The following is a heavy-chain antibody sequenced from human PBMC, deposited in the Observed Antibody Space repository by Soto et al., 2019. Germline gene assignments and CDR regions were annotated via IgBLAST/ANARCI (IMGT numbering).Heavy chain of an antibody. J-gene: IGHJ6*03. CDR2: INHSGST. CDR3: ARGGGWSGYYTAGYYYYYMDV. CDR1: GGSFSGYY. Sequence: KASETLSLTCAVYGGSFSGYYWSWIRQPPGKGLEWIGEINHSGSTNYNPSLKSRVTISVDTSKNQFSLKLSSVTAADTAVYYCARGGGWSGYYTAGYYYYYMDVWGKGTTVTVSS. V-gene: IGHV4-34*01. D-gene: IGHD3-3*01.